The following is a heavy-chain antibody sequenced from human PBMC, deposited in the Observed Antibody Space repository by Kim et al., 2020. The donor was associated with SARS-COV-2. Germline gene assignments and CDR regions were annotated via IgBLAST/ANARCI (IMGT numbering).Heavy chain of an antibody. CDR3: ARGGPYYYGSGGYYKP. D-gene: IGHD3-10*01. V-gene: IGHV4-34*01. CDR1: GGSFSGYY. J-gene: IGHJ5*02. CDR2: INHSGST. Sequence: SETLSLTCAVYGGSFSGYYWSWIRQPPGKGLEWIGEINHSGSTNYNPSLKSRVTISVDTSKNQFSLKLSSVTAADTAVYYCARGGPYYYGSGGYYKPWG.